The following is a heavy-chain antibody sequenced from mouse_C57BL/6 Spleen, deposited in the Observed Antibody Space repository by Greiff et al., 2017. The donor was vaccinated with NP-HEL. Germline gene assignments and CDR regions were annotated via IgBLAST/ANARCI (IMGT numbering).Heavy chain of an antibody. CDR2: ISYDGSN. Sequence: EVQLQESGPGLVKPSQSLSLTCSVTGYSITSGYYWNWIRQFPGNQLEWMGYISYDGSNNYNPSLKNRISITRDTSKNQFFLKLNSVTTEDTATYYCARPYDYDAMDYWGQGTSVTVSS. J-gene: IGHJ4*01. CDR1: GYSITSGYY. V-gene: IGHV3-6*01. CDR3: ARPYDYDAMDY. D-gene: IGHD6-5*01.